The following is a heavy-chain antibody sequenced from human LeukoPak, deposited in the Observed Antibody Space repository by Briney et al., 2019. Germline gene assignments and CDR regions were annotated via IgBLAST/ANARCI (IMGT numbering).Heavy chain of an antibody. CDR3: ASSPMWFGALLGSYYMDV. D-gene: IGHD3-10*01. CDR2: INHSGST. J-gene: IGHJ6*03. V-gene: IGHV4-34*01. Sequence: SETLSLTCAVCGGSFSGYYWSWIRQPPGKGLEWIGEINHSGSTNYNPSLKSRVTISVDTSKNQFSLKLSSVTAADTAVYYCASSPMWFGALLGSYYMDVWGKGTTVTISS. CDR1: GGSFSGYY.